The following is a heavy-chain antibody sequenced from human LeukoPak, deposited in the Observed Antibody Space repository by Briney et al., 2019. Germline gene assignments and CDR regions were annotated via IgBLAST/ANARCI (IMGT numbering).Heavy chain of an antibody. J-gene: IGHJ3*02. D-gene: IGHD3-9*01. Sequence: GGSLRLSCAASGFTFDDYAMHWVRQAPGKGLEWVSGISWNSGSIGYADSVKGRFTISRDNAKNSLYLQMNSLRAEDMALYYCAKDWDYDILTGVDAFDIWGQGTMVTVSS. CDR1: GFTFDDYA. V-gene: IGHV3-9*03. CDR3: AKDWDYDILTGVDAFDI. CDR2: ISWNSGSI.